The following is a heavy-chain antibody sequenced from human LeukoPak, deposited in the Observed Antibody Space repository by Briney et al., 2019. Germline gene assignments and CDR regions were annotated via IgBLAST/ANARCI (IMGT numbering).Heavy chain of an antibody. D-gene: IGHD3-9*01. CDR3: AGSLRYFDWLVPDDAFDI. CDR1: GFTFSSYS. J-gene: IGHJ3*02. Sequence: GGSLRLSCAASGFTFSSYSMNWVRQAPGKGLEWVSSISSSSSYIYYADSVKGRLTISRDNAKNSLYLQMNSLRAEDTAVYYCAGSLRYFDWLVPDDAFDIWGQGTMVTVSS. V-gene: IGHV3-21*01. CDR2: ISSSSSYI.